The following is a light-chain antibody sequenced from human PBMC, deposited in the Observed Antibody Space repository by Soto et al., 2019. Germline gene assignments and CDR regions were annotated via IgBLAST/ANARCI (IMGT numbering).Light chain of an antibody. Sequence: DIQMTQSPSSLSASVGARVTITCRASQSINSYLNWYQQKPGKAPKLLIYETSNLQSGVPSRFSGSGSGTDVTLTISSLQPEDSATYYCQQSYSTPLITFGQGTRLEIK. CDR2: ETS. CDR1: QSINSY. V-gene: IGKV1-39*01. CDR3: QQSYSTPLIT. J-gene: IGKJ5*01.